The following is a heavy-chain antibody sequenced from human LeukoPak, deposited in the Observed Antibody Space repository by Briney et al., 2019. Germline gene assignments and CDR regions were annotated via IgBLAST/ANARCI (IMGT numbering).Heavy chain of an antibody. Sequence: PGGSLRLSCAASGFTFSTYAMSWVRRTPGKGLEWVSSISGSGGSTYYADSVRGRFAISRDNSNNTLYLQMNSPRVEDTAVYYCAKDRSGWQSENWGQGTLVTVSS. CDR3: AKDRSGWQSEN. V-gene: IGHV3-23*01. J-gene: IGHJ4*02. CDR2: ISGSGGST. CDR1: GFTFSTYA. D-gene: IGHD6-19*01.